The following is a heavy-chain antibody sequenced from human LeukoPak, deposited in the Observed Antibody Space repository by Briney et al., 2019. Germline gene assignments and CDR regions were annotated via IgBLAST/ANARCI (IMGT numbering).Heavy chain of an antibody. V-gene: IGHV4-59*01. Sequence: SETLSLTCTVSGGSISSYYWSWIRQPPGKGLEWIGYIYYSGSTNYNPSLKSRVTISVDTSKNQFSLKLSSVTAADTAVYYCARESGGSYYSLDYWGQGTLVTVSS. J-gene: IGHJ4*02. CDR3: ARESGGSYYSLDY. D-gene: IGHD1-26*01. CDR1: GGSISSYY. CDR2: IYYSGST.